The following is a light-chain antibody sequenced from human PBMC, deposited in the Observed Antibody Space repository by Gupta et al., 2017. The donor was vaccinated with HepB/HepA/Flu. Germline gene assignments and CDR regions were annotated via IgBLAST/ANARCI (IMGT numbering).Light chain of an antibody. V-gene: IGLV3-1*01. CDR2: ENN. J-gene: IGLJ2*01. CDR1: KLGNKY. CDR3: QTWDSTTVV. Sequence: SYDLTQSPSVSVSPGQTASITCSGDKLGNKYADWFQQKPGQSPVLVIYENNKRPSGIPERFSGSNSGNTASLTISGTQAMDEADYYCQTWDSTTVVFGGGTKLTVL.